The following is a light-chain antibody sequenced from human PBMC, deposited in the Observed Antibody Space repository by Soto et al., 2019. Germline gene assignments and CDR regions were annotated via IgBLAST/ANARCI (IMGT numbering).Light chain of an antibody. J-gene: IGKJ2*01. Sequence: DIVMTQSPDSLAVSLGERATINCKSSQSVLYSSNNKNYLAWYQQKPGQPPKLLIYWASTRESGVPDRFSGSGCGTDFTLAMCRLQAEDVAVYYCQQYYSTPPYTFGQGTKLDIK. CDR1: QSVLYSSNNKNY. CDR3: QQYYSTPPYT. V-gene: IGKV4-1*01. CDR2: WAS.